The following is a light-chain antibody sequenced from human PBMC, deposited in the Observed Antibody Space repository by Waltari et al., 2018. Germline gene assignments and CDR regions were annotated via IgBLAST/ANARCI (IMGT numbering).Light chain of an antibody. Sequence: ETGMTQSPDTLSVPARARAPLPCRASQSVSSNLAWYQHKPGQAPRLLIYGASIRATGIPARFSGSGSGTEFTLTISSLQSEDFAVYYCQQYNNWPLTFGGGTKVEIK. CDR1: QSVSSN. J-gene: IGKJ4*01. CDR3: QQYNNWPLT. CDR2: GAS. V-gene: IGKV3-15*01.